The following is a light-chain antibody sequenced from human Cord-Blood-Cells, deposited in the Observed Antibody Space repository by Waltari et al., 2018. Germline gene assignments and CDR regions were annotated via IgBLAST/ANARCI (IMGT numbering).Light chain of an antibody. CDR2: EVS. J-gene: IGLJ2*01. CDR3: SSYAGSNNLV. V-gene: IGLV2-8*01. CDR1: SSDVGGYNY. Sequence: QSALTQPPSASGSPGQSVTISCTGTSSDVGGYNYVSWYQQHPGKAPKLMSYEVSKRHSGGPDRFSGSKSGNTASLTVSGLQAEDEADYYCSSYAGSNNLVFGGGTKLTVL.